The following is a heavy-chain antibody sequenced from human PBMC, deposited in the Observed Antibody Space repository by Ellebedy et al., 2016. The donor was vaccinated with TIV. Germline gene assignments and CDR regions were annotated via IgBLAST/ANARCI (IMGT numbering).Heavy chain of an antibody. D-gene: IGHD5-18*01. CDR2: IVGSGS. CDR1: GSTFSPYA. V-gene: IGHV3-23*01. Sequence: GESLKISCAASGSTFSPYAMAWVCQAPGKGLEWVSGIVGSGSQKYADSVKGRFTISRDNSKRTVDLQMNGLRAEDTAIYFCAKDRTSGDGYWVFDSWGQGTLVTVSS. J-gene: IGHJ4*02. CDR3: AKDRTSGDGYWVFDS.